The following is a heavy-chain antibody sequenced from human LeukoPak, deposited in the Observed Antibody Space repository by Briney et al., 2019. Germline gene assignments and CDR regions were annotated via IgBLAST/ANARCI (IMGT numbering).Heavy chain of an antibody. CDR1: GFTFSSYA. CDR3: VPRSRGMDV. D-gene: IGHD3-10*01. Sequence: GGSLRLSCAVSGFTFSSYAMSWVRQAPGKGLEWVSVIYSGGSTYYADSVKGRFIISRDNSKNTLYLQMNSLRAEDTAVYYCVPRSRGMDVWGQGTTVIVSS. J-gene: IGHJ6*02. CDR2: IYSGGST. V-gene: IGHV3-53*01.